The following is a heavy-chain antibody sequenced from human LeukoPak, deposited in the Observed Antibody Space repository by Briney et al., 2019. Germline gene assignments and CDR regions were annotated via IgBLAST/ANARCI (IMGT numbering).Heavy chain of an antibody. CDR1: GFTFKLYW. J-gene: IGHJ4*02. CDR2: INDDGSSA. D-gene: IGHD5-24*01. V-gene: IGHV3-74*01. CDR3: AKGPGMATVKRYLDY. Sequence: GGSLRLSCAASGFTFKLYWMHWVRQAPGKGPVWVSRINDDGSSASYADSVKGRFTISRDDAKNTLYLQMNSLRAEDTALYYCAKGPGMATVKRYLDYWGQGTLVTVSS.